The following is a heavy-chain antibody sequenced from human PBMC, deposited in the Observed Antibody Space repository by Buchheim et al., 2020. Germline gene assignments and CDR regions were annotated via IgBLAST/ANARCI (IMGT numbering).Heavy chain of an antibody. CDR1: GGSISNSSYY. J-gene: IGHJ4*02. Sequence: HLQLQESGPGLVKPSETLSLSCTVSGGSISNSSYYWGWIRQPPGKGLEWIGSIYYTGSTSYNPSLKSRVTISVDTSKNQFSLKLSSVTAADTAVYYCASWSTVTTFFDHWGQGTL. D-gene: IGHD4-17*01. V-gene: IGHV4-39*01. CDR2: IYYTGST. CDR3: ASWSTVTTFFDH.